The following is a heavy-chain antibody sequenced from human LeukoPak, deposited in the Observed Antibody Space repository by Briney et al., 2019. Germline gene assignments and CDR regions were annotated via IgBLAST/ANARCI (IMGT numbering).Heavy chain of an antibody. CDR2: ISSSSSYI. Sequence: GSLRLSCAASGFTFSSYSMNWVRQAPGKGLEWVSSISSSSSYIYYADSVKGRFTISRDNAKNSLYLQMNSLRAEDTAVYYCARDLRALRLRIAVPDYWGQGTLVTVSS. D-gene: IGHD6-19*01. V-gene: IGHV3-21*01. CDR3: ARDLRALRLRIAVPDY. CDR1: GFTFSSYS. J-gene: IGHJ4*02.